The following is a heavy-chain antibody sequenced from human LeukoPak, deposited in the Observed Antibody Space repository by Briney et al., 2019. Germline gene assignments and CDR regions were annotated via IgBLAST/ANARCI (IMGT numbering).Heavy chain of an antibody. Sequence: ASVKVSCKASGGTFSSYAISWVRQAPGQRLEWMGWINAGNGNTKYSQEFQGRVTITRDTSASTAYMELSSLRSEDMAVYYCARGRQQLGSLLGGLTVSPNWFDPWGQGTLVTVSS. V-gene: IGHV1-3*03. J-gene: IGHJ5*02. D-gene: IGHD6-6*01. CDR3: ARGRQQLGSLLGGLTVSPNWFDP. CDR2: INAGNGNT. CDR1: GGTFSSYA.